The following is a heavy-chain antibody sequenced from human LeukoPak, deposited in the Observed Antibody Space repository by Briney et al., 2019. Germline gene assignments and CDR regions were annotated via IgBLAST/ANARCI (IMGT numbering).Heavy chain of an antibody. CDR3: ARYSGSYRSYYFDY. J-gene: IGHJ4*02. CDR1: GFTFSSYS. CDR2: ISSSSSYI. V-gene: IGHV3-21*01. Sequence: SPGGSLRLSCAASGFTFSSYSMNWVRQAPGKGLEWVSSISSSSSYIYYADSVKGRFTISRDNAKNSLYLQMNSLRAEDTAVYYCARYSGSYRSYYFDYWGQGTLVTVSS. D-gene: IGHD1-26*01.